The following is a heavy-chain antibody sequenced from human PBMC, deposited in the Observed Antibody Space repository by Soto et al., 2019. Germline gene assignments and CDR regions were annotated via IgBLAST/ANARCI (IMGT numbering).Heavy chain of an antibody. V-gene: IGHV3-30-3*01. CDR1: GFTFSSYA. J-gene: IGHJ4*02. D-gene: IGHD5-12*01. Sequence: QVQLAESGGGVVQPGRSLRLSCAASGFTFSSYAMHWVRQAPGKGLEWVAVISYDGSNKYYADSVKGRFTISRDNSKNTLYLQVNSLRAEDTAVYYCASGEMATIDYWGQGTLVTVSS. CDR2: ISYDGSNK. CDR3: ASGEMATIDY.